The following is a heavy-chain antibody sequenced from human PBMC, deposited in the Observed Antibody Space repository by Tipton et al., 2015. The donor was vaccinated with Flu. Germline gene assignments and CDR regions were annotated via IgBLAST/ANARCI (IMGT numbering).Heavy chain of an antibody. CDR2: INHSGST. CDR3: ARQWVRGVPDY. V-gene: IGHV4-34*01. D-gene: IGHD3-10*01. CDR1: GGSFSGYY. Sequence: TLSLTCAVYGGSFSGYYWSWIRQPPGKGLEWIGEINHSGSTNYNPSLKSRVTISVDTSKNQFSLKLSSVTAADTAVYYCARQWVRGVPDYWGQGTLVTVSS. J-gene: IGHJ4*02.